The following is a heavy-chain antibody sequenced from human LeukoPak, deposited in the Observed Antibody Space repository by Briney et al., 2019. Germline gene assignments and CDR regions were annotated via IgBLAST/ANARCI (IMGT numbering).Heavy chain of an antibody. Sequence: PGGSLRLSCAASGFTFSSYAMHWVRQAPGKGLEWVAVISYDGSNKYYADSVKGRFTISRDNSKNTLYLQMNSLRAEDTAVYYCARDPIPPITMVRGVIRDDAFDIWGQGTMVTVSS. V-gene: IGHV3-30-3*01. J-gene: IGHJ3*02. CDR1: GFTFSSYA. CDR3: ARDPIPPITMVRGVIRDDAFDI. D-gene: IGHD3-10*01. CDR2: ISYDGSNK.